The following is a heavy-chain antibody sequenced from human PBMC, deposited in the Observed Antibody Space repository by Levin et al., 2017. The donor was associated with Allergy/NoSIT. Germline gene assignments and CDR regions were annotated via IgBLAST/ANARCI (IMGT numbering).Heavy chain of an antibody. J-gene: IGHJ3*02. V-gene: IGHV3-21*01. Sequence: GESLKISCAASGFTFSSYSMNWVRQAPGKGLEWVSSISSSSSYIYYADSVKGRFTISRDNAKNSLYLQMNSLRAEDTAVYYCARLSALPRGAFDIWGQGTMVTVSS. CDR1: GFTFSSYS. CDR2: ISSSSSYI. D-gene: IGHD2-15*01. CDR3: ARLSALPRGAFDI.